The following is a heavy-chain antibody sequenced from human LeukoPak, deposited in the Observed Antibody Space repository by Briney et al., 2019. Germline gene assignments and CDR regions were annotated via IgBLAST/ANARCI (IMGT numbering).Heavy chain of an antibody. CDR3: SRESGAFSPFGY. CDR1: GGSISSTNW. CDR2: ISLSGVT. J-gene: IGHJ4*02. D-gene: IGHD1-26*01. Sequence: SETLPLTCGVSGGSISSTNWWSWVRQPPGQGLEWIGEISLSGVTNYNPSLKSRVTMSLDRSKSHLSLTLTSVTAADTAVYYCSRESGAFSPFGYWGQGTLVTVSS. V-gene: IGHV4-4*02.